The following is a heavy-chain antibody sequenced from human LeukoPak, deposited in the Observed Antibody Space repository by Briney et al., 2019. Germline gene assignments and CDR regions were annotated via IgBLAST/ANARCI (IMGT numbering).Heavy chain of an antibody. J-gene: IGHJ4*02. CDR2: INWSGGST. Sequence: GPSLRLSCTASGFAFDEHGMSWVRQVPGKGLEWGSGINWSGGSTGYADPLRGRFTIYRDNVKNSLYLQMDSLRAEDTALYYCARAPITSPFYFDYWGQGTLVTVSS. D-gene: IGHD2-2*01. V-gene: IGHV3-20*04. CDR3: ARAPITSPFYFDY. CDR1: GFAFDEHG.